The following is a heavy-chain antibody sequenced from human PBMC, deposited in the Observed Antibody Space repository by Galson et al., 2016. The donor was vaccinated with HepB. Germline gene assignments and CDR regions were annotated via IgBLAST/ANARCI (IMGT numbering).Heavy chain of an antibody. D-gene: IGHD3-22*01. V-gene: IGHV3-23*01. CDR1: GFTFSSYA. CDR2: ISGRTGNT. J-gene: IGHJ4*02. CDR3: AKDSTDYYDGSGYYSYFDY. Sequence: SLRLPCAASGFTFSSYAMTWVRQAPGKGLEWVSAISGRTGNTYYADLVKGRFTISRDKSKNTLYLQMNSLRVGDTAVYYCAKDSTDYYDGSGYYSYFDYWGQGTLVTVSS.